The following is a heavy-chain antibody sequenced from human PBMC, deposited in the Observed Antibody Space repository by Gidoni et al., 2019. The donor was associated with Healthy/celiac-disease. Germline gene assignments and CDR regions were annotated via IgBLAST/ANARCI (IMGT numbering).Heavy chain of an antibody. CDR3: AREGSIAAYFDY. D-gene: IGHD6-6*01. Sequence: SGGTFSSYTISWVRQAPGQGLEWMGRIIPILGIANYAQKFQGRVTITADKSTSTAYMELSSLRSKDTAVYYCAREGSIAAYFDYWGQGTLVTVSS. CDR1: GGTFSSYT. V-gene: IGHV1-69*04. CDR2: IIPILGIA. J-gene: IGHJ4*02.